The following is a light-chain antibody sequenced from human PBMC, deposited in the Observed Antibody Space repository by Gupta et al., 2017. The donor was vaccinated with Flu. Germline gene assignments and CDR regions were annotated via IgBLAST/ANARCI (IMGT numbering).Light chain of an antibody. Sequence: QSVLADPPSGSGSPGQRVTIHCSGCSSNLGSHAVNWYQQVPGTSPNLLIYGSNQRPPGFPDRFAGSKSGTSASLAIRMLQSEDEADYYCAAWDDSLNGHYVFGTGTKVTVL. CDR1: SSNLGSHA. J-gene: IGLJ1*01. CDR2: GSN. CDR3: AAWDDSLNGHYV. V-gene: IGLV1-44*01.